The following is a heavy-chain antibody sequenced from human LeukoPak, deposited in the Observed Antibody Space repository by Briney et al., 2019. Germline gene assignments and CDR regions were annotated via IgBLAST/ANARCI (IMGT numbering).Heavy chain of an antibody. CDR2: ISTYNGNT. V-gene: IGHV1-18*01. J-gene: IGHJ4*02. D-gene: IGHD6-13*01. CDR1: GYTFTSYG. Sequence: ASVKVSCKASGYTFTSYGIIWVRQAPGQGLQWMGWISTYNGNTNYAQKIQGRVTMTTDTSTSTAYMELRSLRSDDTAVYYCARDLPYSSSWESIDYWGQGTLVTVSS. CDR3: ARDLPYSSSWESIDY.